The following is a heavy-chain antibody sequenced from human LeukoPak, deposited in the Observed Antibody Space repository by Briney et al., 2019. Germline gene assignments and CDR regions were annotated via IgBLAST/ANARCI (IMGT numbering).Heavy chain of an antibody. J-gene: IGHJ4*02. D-gene: IGHD3-22*01. CDR1: GGSFSGYY. Sequence: PSETLSLTCAVYGGSFSGYYWSWIPQPPGKGVEWIGEINHSGSTNYNPSLKSRVTISVDRSKNQFSLKLSSVTAADTAVYYCARGTYDSSGYYSEPLGYWGQGTLVTVSS. V-gene: IGHV4-34*01. CDR3: ARGTYDSSGYYSEPLGY. CDR2: INHSGST.